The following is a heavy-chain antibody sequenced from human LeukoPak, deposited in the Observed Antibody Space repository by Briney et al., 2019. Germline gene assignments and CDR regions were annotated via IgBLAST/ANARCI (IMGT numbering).Heavy chain of an antibody. CDR3: ARVEGLYITMVRGVIIQGFDY. CDR2: LYYSGST. D-gene: IGHD3-10*01. V-gene: IGHV4-59*01. J-gene: IGHJ4*02. CDR1: GGSLSSYY. Sequence: SETLSLTCTVSGGSLSSYYWRWIRRPPGRGLEWNGYLYYSGSTKYNPALKGRVTISVDTSKNQCSLKLRSVTAADTAVYYCARVEGLYITMVRGVIIQGFDYWGQGTLVTVSS.